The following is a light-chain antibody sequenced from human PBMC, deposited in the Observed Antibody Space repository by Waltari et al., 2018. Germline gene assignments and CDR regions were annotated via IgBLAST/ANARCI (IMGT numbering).Light chain of an antibody. J-gene: IGKJ1*01. V-gene: IGKV3-15*01. CDR2: GAS. Sequence: EIVMTQSPATLSVSPGERATLSCRASQSVSSNLAWYQQKPGQAPRLLIYGASTRATGIPARFSGGGSGTEFTLTISSLQSEDFAVYYCQQYNNWLRGTFGQGTKVEIK. CDR3: QQYNNWLRGT. CDR1: QSVSSN.